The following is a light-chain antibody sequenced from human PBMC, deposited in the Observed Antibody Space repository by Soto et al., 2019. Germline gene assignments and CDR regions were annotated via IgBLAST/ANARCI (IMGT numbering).Light chain of an antibody. Sequence: IVLTQSPGTLSLSPGHRATLSCRASQTFVSTYLAWYQQKPGQAPRLLIYDASNRATGIPDRFSGSGSGPDFTLTISRLEPEDFAVYYCHYYGGSPTFGGGTKVDIK. V-gene: IGKV3-20*01. J-gene: IGKJ4*01. CDR3: HYYGGSPT. CDR2: DAS. CDR1: QTFVSTY.